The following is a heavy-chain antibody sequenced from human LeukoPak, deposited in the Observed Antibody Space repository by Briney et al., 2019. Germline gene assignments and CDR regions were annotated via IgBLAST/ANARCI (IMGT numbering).Heavy chain of an antibody. V-gene: IGHV3-23*01. Sequence: GGSLRLSCAASGFTFSSYATSWVRQAPGKGLEWVSAISGSGGSTYYADSVKGRFTISRDNSKNTLYLQMNSLRAEDTAVYNCAKYYDSSGYYYELGYWGQGTLVTVSS. CDR1: GFTFSSYA. D-gene: IGHD3-22*01. CDR2: ISGSGGST. CDR3: AKYYDSSGYYYELGY. J-gene: IGHJ4*02.